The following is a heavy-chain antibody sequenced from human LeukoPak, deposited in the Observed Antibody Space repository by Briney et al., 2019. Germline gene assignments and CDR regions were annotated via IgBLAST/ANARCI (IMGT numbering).Heavy chain of an antibody. V-gene: IGHV1-8*01. J-gene: IGHJ4*02. CDR1: GYTFTSYD. CDR2: MNPNSGNT. D-gene: IGHD3-16*01. CDR3: TREFEEKFDY. Sequence: ASVKVSCKASGYTFTSYDINWVRQATGQGLEWMGWMNPNSGNTGYAQKLQGRVTMTTDTSTSTAYMELRSLRSDDTAVYYCTREFEEKFDYWGQGTLITVSS.